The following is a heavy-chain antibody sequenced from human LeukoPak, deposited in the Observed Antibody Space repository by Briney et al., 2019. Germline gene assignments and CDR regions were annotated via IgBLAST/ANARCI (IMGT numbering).Heavy chain of an antibody. J-gene: IGHJ3*02. CDR1: TGSSDCYY. D-gene: IGHD7-27*01. V-gene: IGHV4-59*01. Sequence: SETLSLTCTVSTGSSDCYYWTWIRQPPGKGLEWMGYVYYDGTTYYSPSLKSRVSISLDTSKSQFSLRLRSVTAADTAIYYCTRASWGYAFDIWGQGTTVTVSS. CDR2: VYYDGTT. CDR3: TRASWGYAFDI.